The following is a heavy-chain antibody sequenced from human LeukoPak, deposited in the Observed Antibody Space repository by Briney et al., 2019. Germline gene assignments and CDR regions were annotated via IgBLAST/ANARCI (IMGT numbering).Heavy chain of an antibody. CDR3: ARGPLGWSDY. J-gene: IGHJ4*02. CDR2: ITSSPSHM. CDR1: GFTFSSYT. D-gene: IGHD1-26*01. Sequence: KSGGSLRLSCAASGFTFSSYTMNWVRQAPGKGLEWVASITSSPSHMYYANSVKGRFTISRDNAKNSLYLQMNSLRADDAAVYYCARGPLGWSDYWGQGTLVTVSS. V-gene: IGHV3-21*06.